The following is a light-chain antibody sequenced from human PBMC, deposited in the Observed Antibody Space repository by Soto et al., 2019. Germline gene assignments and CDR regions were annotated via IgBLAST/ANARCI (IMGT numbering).Light chain of an antibody. CDR2: GAS. CDR3: QQYGSSPRT. Sequence: EIVLTQYTGPVSLSPGERSTLSFRSSQSVSSSYLAWYQQKPGQAPRLLIYGASSRATGIPDRFSGSGSGTDFTLTISRLEPEDFAVYYCQQYGSSPRTFGQGTKVDNK. J-gene: IGKJ1*01. V-gene: IGKV3-20*01. CDR1: QSVSSSY.